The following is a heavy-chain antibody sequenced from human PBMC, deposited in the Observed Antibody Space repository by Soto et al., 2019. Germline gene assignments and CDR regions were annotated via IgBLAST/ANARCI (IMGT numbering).Heavy chain of an antibody. D-gene: IGHD2-2*01. CDR3: ARVTSCSSTSCATPPAGYSGEDWFDP. CDR1: GGSISSYY. Sequence: SETLSLTCTVSGGSISSYYWSWIRQPPGKGLEWIGYIYYSGSTNYNPSLKSQVTISVDTSKNQFSLKLSSVTAADTAVYYCARVTSCSSTSCATPPAGYSGEDWFDPWGQGTLVTVSS. CDR2: IYYSGST. V-gene: IGHV4-59*01. J-gene: IGHJ5*02.